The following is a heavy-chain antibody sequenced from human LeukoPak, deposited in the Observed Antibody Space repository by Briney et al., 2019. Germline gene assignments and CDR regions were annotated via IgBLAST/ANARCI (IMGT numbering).Heavy chain of an antibody. CDR3: ARGGVFLVDTAMVADY. D-gene: IGHD5-18*01. Sequence: ASVKISCKASGYTFTGYYMHWVRQAPGQGLEWMGRINPNSGGTNYAQKFQGRVTMTRDTSISTAYVELSRLRSDDTAVYYCARGGVFLVDTAMVADYRGQGTLVTVSS. V-gene: IGHV1-2*06. J-gene: IGHJ4*02. CDR1: GYTFTGYY. CDR2: INPNSGGT.